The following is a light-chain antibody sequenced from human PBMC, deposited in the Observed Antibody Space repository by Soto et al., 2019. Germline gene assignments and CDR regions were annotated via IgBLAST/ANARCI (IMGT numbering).Light chain of an antibody. J-gene: IGKJ1*01. CDR3: QQYNRNTWS. CDR2: GAS. Sequence: DIQMIQSPSTLSASVGGRVTITCRASHSVGTWVAWYQQKPGKAPKLLIYGASNLESGVPSRFSGSGSGTEFTLTITTLQPDDFATYFCQQYNRNTWSFGPGTKVDIK. CDR1: HSVGTW. V-gene: IGKV1-5*01.